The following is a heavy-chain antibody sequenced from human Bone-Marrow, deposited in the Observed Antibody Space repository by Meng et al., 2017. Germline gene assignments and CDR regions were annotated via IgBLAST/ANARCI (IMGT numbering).Heavy chain of an antibody. CDR2: IRSKAYCGTT. CDR1: GFTFGDYA. D-gene: IGHD3-3*01. CDR3: TRDLHNYDFWSGYYGRFDP. Sequence: GESLKISCTASGFTFGDYAMSWVRQAPGKGLEWVCFIRSKAYCGTTEYAASVKGRFTITRDDSKSIAYLQMNSLKTEDTAVYYCTRDLHNYDFWSGYYGRFDPWGQGTLVTVSS. J-gene: IGHJ5*02. V-gene: IGHV3-49*04.